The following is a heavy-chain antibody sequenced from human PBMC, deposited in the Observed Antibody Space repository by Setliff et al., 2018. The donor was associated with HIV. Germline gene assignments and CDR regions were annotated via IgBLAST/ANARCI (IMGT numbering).Heavy chain of an antibody. V-gene: IGHV5-51*01. CDR1: GYSFTTYW. CDR3: ARRPYYDSWSGHQAFDI. J-gene: IGHJ3*02. Sequence: GESLKISCKGSGYSFTTYWIGWVRQMPGKGLEWMGIIYPYDSDTRYSPSFQGQVTISADKSSSTAYVQWSGLKASDTAMYYCARRPYYDSWSGHQAFDIWGQGTMVTVSS. CDR2: IYPYDSDT. D-gene: IGHD3-3*01.